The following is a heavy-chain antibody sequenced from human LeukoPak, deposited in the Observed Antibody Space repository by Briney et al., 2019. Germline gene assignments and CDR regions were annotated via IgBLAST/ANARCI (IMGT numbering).Heavy chain of an antibody. Sequence: ASVKVSCKASGGTFSSYAISWVRQAPGQGLEWMGRIIPIFGTANYAQKFQGRVTITTDESTSTAYMELSSLRSDDTAVYYCTVATTRNLLDYWGQGTLVTVSS. J-gene: IGHJ4*02. CDR3: TVATTRNLLDY. V-gene: IGHV1-69*05. D-gene: IGHD5-12*01. CDR2: IIPIFGTA. CDR1: GGTFSSYA.